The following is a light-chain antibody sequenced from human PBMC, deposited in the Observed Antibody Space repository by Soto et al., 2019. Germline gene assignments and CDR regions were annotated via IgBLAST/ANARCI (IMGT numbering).Light chain of an antibody. Sequence: EIVMTQSPATLSVSPGERVTLSCRASQSVSSSYLAWYQQKPGQAPRLLIYGASSRATGIPDRFSGSGSGTEFTLTISRLEPEDFAVYYCQQYGSSPSLTFGGGTKV. J-gene: IGKJ4*01. CDR3: QQYGSSPSLT. CDR2: GAS. CDR1: QSVSSSY. V-gene: IGKV3-20*01.